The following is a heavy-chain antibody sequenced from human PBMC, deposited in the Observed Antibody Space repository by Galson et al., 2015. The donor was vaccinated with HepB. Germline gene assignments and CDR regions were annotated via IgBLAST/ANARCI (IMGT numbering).Heavy chain of an antibody. CDR3: ARDPSSGWYLRYYYGMDV. CDR2: INHSGSA. Sequence: LSLTCAVYGGSFSGYYWSWIRQPPGKGLEWIGEINHSGSANYNPSLKSRVTISVDASKNQFSLKLKSVTAADTAVYYCARDPSSGWYLRYYYGMDVWGQGTTVTVSS. D-gene: IGHD6-19*01. V-gene: IGHV4-34*01. J-gene: IGHJ6*02. CDR1: GGSFSGYY.